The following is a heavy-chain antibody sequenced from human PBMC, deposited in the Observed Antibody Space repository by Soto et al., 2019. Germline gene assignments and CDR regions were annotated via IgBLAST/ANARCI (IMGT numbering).Heavy chain of an antibody. Sequence: QAQLVQSGAEVKKPGASVNISCKASGYTFTNYGFIWVRQAPGHGLEWVGWISPYNGKTEYAQNLQGRVTMTRDKPTSTAYMELRSLRSDETAVYYCARDIYGGNCCDAFDIWGQGTMVTVSS. V-gene: IGHV1-18*01. CDR2: ISPYNGKT. CDR1: GYTFTNYG. J-gene: IGHJ3*02. D-gene: IGHD2-15*01. CDR3: ARDIYGGNCCDAFDI.